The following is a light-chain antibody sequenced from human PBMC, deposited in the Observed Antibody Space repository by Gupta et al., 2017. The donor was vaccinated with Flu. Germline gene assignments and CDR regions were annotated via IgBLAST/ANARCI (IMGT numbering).Light chain of an antibody. CDR3: QSYDSSNPWV. V-gene: IGLV6-57*03. Sequence: NFILTQPHSVSESPGKTVTISCPRSSGSFAGNYVQWYQQRPGSAPTTVIYAGNQRPSGVPDRISGSIDSSSNSASLTISGLKTEDEADYYCQSYDSSNPWVFGGGTKLTVL. J-gene: IGLJ3*02. CDR2: AGN. CDR1: SGSFAGNY.